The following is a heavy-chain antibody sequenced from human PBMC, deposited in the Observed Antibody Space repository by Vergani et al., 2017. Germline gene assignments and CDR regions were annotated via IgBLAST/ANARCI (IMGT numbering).Heavy chain of an antibody. D-gene: IGHD4-23*01. Sequence: QLQLPESGPGLVKPSETLSLPCTVSGGSISSSSYYWGWIRQPPGKGLEWIGSIYYSGSTYYNPSLKSRVTISVDTSKNQFSLKLSSVTAADTAVYYCARLGLVTVVLDYWGQGTLVTVSS. CDR1: GGSISSSSYY. J-gene: IGHJ4*02. CDR3: ARLGLVTVVLDY. V-gene: IGHV4-39*01. CDR2: IYYSGST.